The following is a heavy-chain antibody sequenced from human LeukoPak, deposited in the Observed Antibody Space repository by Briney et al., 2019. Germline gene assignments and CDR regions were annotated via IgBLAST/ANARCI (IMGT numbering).Heavy chain of an antibody. CDR3: ARDLGSTVTTISGPY. J-gene: IGHJ4*02. CDR1: GFTFSSYA. V-gene: IGHV3-21*01. D-gene: IGHD4-17*01. Sequence: GGSLRLSCAASGFTFSSYAMSWVRQAPGEGLEWVSSISSSSSYIYYADSVKGRFTISRDNAKNSLYLQMNSLRAEDTAVYYCARDLGSTVTTISGPYWGQGTLVTVSS. CDR2: ISSSSSYI.